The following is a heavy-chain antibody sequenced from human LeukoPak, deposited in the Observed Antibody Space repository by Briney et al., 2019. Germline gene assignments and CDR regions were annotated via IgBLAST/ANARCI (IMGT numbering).Heavy chain of an antibody. CDR3: ARDPARLTTAGIHYFDY. J-gene: IGHJ4*02. CDR2: ISSSGSTI. CDR1: GFTFSSYE. D-gene: IGHD4-17*01. V-gene: IGHV3-48*03. Sequence: PGGSLRLSCAASGFTFSSYEMNWVRQAPGKGLEWVSYISSSGSTIYYADSVKGRFTISRDNAKNSLYLQMNSLRAEDTAVYYCARDPARLTTAGIHYFDYWGQGTLVTVSS.